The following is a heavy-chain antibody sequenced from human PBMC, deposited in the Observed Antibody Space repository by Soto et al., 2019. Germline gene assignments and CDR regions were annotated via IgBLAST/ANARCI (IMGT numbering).Heavy chain of an antibody. CDR2: ISSSSSYI. V-gene: IGHV3-21*01. D-gene: IGHD2-2*01. Sequence: PGGSLRLSCAASGFTFSSYSMNWVRQAPGKGLEWVSSISSSSSYIYYADSVKGRFTISRDNAKNSLYLQMNSLRAEDTAVYYCARDGAMRDYPYYYSYYGTAVRGQRTTVTVSS. CDR1: GFTFSSYS. J-gene: IGHJ6*02. CDR3: ARDGAMRDYPYYYSYYGTAV.